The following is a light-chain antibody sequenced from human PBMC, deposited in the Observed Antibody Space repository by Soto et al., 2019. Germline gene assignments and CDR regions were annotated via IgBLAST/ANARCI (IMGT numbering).Light chain of an antibody. Sequence: QSVLTQPPSASGTPGQRVTISCSGSSSNIGRDHVYWYQHLPGTAPKLLIYRSTQRPSGVPDRFSGSKSGTSASLAISGLRSEDEGDYYCASWDDNLSGSVVFGGGTKVTVL. CDR2: RST. CDR3: ASWDDNLSGSVV. CDR1: SSNIGRDH. V-gene: IGLV1-47*01. J-gene: IGLJ2*01.